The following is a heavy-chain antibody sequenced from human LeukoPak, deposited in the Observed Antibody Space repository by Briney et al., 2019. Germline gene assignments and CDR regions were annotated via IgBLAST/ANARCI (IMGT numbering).Heavy chain of an antibody. CDR2: SYHGGST. V-gene: IGHV4-30-2*01. CDR3: ARMVVDITRWFDP. CDR1: GDSMSSSRFY. J-gene: IGHJ5*02. D-gene: IGHD2-21*01. Sequence: SETLSLTCDVSGDSMSSSRFYWSWLRQPPGKGLEWIGYSYHGGSTHYNPSLQGRVTISVDRSKKQFSLSVNSVMAADTAVYYCARMVVDITRWFDPWGQGTLVTVSS.